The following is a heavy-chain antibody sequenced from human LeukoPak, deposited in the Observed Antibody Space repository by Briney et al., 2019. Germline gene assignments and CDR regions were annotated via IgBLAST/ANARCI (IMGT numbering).Heavy chain of an antibody. Sequence: EPSETLSLTCTVSGGSISSSSYYWGWIRQPPGKGLEWIGEINHSGSTNYNPSLRSRVTISVDTSKNQFSLKLSSVTAADTAVYYCARALYTYYYDSSGYYHAFDYWGQGTLVTVSS. D-gene: IGHD3-22*01. CDR1: GGSISSSSYY. CDR3: ARALYTYYYDSSGYYHAFDY. V-gene: IGHV4-39*07. CDR2: INHSGST. J-gene: IGHJ4*02.